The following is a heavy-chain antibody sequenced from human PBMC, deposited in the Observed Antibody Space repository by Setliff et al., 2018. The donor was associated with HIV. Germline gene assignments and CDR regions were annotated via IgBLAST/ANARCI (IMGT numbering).Heavy chain of an antibody. J-gene: IGHJ4*02. CDR3: ARGFFNPEAYYFDY. Sequence: SETLSLTCTVSGGSVSNYYWTWIRQSAGKGLEWIGHINTSGSTKYHPSLKSRVTISRDGSSNQFSLTLRSVTAADTAVYYCARGFFNPEAYYFDYWGQGTLVTVSS. CDR2: INTSGST. V-gene: IGHV4-4*07. CDR1: GGSVSNYY. D-gene: IGHD3-3*01.